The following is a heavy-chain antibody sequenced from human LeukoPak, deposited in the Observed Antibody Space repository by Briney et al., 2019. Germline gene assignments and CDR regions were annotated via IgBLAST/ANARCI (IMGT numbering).Heavy chain of an antibody. J-gene: IGHJ6*02. Sequence: GGSLRLSCAVSGFTFSSYAMHWVRQAPGKGLEWVAVISYDGSNKYYADSVKGRFTISRDNSKNTLYLQMNSLRAEDTAVYYCARWGYGDYAYYYYGMDVWGQGTTVTVSS. CDR1: GFTFSSYA. D-gene: IGHD4-17*01. V-gene: IGHV3-30-3*01. CDR3: ARWGYGDYAYYYYGMDV. CDR2: ISYDGSNK.